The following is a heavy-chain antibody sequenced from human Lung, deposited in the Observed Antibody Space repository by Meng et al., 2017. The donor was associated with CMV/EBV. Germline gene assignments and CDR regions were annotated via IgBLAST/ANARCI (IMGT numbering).Heavy chain of an antibody. CDR2: IIPVRGIT. D-gene: IGHD2-2*01. Sequence: SSYSVSWVRQDPGQGLEWVGRIIPVRGITNYAQKFQGRVTITADRSTSTFYMELSSLRSEDTAMYYCAREQYCSNTNCFNWFDSWAQGTLVTVSS. CDR1: SSYS. CDR3: AREQYCSNTNCFNWFDS. V-gene: IGHV1-69*04. J-gene: IGHJ5*01.